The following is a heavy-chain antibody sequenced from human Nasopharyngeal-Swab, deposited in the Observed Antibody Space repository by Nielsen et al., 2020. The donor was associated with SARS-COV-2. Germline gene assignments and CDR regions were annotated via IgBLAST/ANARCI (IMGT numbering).Heavy chain of an antibody. CDR2: VNPSGGST. Sequence: ASVKVSCKASGYTFTTYYIHWVRQAPGQGLEWMGIVNPSGGSTNYAQKFQGRVTMTRDTSTSTVYMELSSLRSEDTAVYYCARGEKGYSYGYYWYFDLWGRGTLVTVSS. J-gene: IGHJ2*01. V-gene: IGHV1-46*01. D-gene: IGHD5-18*01. CDR1: GYTFTTYY. CDR3: ARGEKGYSYGYYWYFDL.